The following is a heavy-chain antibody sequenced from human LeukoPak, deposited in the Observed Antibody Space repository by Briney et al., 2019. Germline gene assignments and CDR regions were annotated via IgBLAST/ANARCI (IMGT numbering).Heavy chain of an antibody. Sequence: QTGGSLRLSCAASGFTFNTYAMSWVRQAPWERLQWVSGISDSGGNTYYADSVRGRFTISRDNAKNTLYLQMNSLRAEDTAVYYCARGSVVVPAALYYYYGMDVWGQGTTVTVSS. J-gene: IGHJ6*02. V-gene: IGHV3-23*01. CDR1: GFTFNTYA. D-gene: IGHD2-2*01. CDR3: ARGSVVVPAALYYYYGMDV. CDR2: ISDSGGNT.